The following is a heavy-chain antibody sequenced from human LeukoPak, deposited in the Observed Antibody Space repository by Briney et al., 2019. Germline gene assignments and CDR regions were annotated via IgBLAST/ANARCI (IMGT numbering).Heavy chain of an antibody. CDR1: GGSFSVYY. J-gene: IGHJ4*02. Sequence: KASETLSLTCDVYGGSFSVYYWTWIRQSPGMGLEWIGEIIHSGATNYNPSLSSRVTISVDTSKNQFSLELSSVTAADTAVYYCARGILVTVYAAFDYWGQGTLVTVSS. CDR3: ARGILVTVYAAFDY. D-gene: IGHD2-8*01. V-gene: IGHV4-34*01. CDR2: IIHSGAT.